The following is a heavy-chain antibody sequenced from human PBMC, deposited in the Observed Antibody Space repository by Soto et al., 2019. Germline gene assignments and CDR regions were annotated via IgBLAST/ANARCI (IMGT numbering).Heavy chain of an antibody. CDR2: ISYDGSNE. Sequence: HPVGSLRLSCEASGFTFSSYGMHWVRQAPGKGLEWVAVISYDGSNEYYADSVKGRFSISRDTPKKTLYLQMNSLRAEDTAMYYCAKDRGNGYDLDFWGQGTLVTVSS. CDR1: GFTFSSYG. D-gene: IGHD5-12*01. V-gene: IGHV3-30*18. CDR3: AKDRGNGYDLDF. J-gene: IGHJ4*02.